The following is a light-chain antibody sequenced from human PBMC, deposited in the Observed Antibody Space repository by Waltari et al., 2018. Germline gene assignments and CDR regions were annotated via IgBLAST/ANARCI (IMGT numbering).Light chain of an antibody. CDR2: DVS. Sequence: QSALPQPASVSGSPGQSITISCTGTSSDVGGYNYVSSYQQPPGQAPKLRIYDVSKRPSGVSNRFSGSKSGNTASLTISGLQAEDEADYYCCSYAGSSTPYVFGTGTKVTVL. V-gene: IGLV2-23*02. CDR3: CSYAGSSTPYV. J-gene: IGLJ1*01. CDR1: SSDVGGYNY.